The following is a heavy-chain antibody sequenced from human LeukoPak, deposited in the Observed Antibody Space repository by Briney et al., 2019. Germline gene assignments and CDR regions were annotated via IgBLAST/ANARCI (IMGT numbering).Heavy chain of an antibody. D-gene: IGHD3-10*01. Sequence: ASVKVSCKASGYTFTGNYMHWVQQAPGQGLEWMGWINANSGGTKYAQKFQGRVTMTRDTSISTAYMDLSSLRSDDTAVYYCARGSGSSWFDLWGQGTLVTVSS. CDR1: GYTFTGNY. CDR3: ARGSGSSWFDL. CDR2: INANSGGT. V-gene: IGHV1-2*02. J-gene: IGHJ5*02.